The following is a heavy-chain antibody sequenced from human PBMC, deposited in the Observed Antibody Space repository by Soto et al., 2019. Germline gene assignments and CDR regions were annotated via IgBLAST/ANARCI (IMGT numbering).Heavy chain of an antibody. J-gene: IGHJ5*02. V-gene: IGHV3-48*02. Sequence: GGSLRLSCAASGFTFTSYSMNWVRQAPGQGLEWVSYITSKSTTIKYADSVKGRFTVSRDNAKNSLYLQLSSLRDEATAVYYCAREMGACSDSSCYPGPYDSWGQGTLVTVSS. CDR2: ITSKSTTI. CDR1: GFTFTSYS. CDR3: AREMGACSDSSCYPGPYDS. D-gene: IGHD3-16*01.